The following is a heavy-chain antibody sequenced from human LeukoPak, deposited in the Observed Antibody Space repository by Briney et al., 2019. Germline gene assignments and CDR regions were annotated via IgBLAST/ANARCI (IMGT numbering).Heavy chain of an antibody. D-gene: IGHD1-1*01. CDR3: ARDQRPWIPYFDY. CDR2: IYYSGST. Sequence: SQTLSLTCTVSGVSISSGGYYWSWIRQHPGKGLEWIGYIYYSGSTYYNPSLKSRVTISVDTSKNQFSLKLSSVTAADTAVYYCARDQRPWIPYFDYWGQGTLVTVSS. V-gene: IGHV4-31*03. CDR1: GVSISSGGYY. J-gene: IGHJ4*02.